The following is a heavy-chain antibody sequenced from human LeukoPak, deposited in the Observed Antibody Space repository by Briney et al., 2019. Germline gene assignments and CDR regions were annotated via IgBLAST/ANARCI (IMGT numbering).Heavy chain of an antibody. Sequence: PGGSLRLSCAASGFTFSSYSMNWVRQAPGKGLEWVSYISISSTTIYYADSVKGRFTISRDNAKNSLYLQMNSLRAEDTAVYYCARTDGYDSSGYYSPFDYWGQGTLVTVSS. V-gene: IGHV3-48*04. D-gene: IGHD3-22*01. CDR2: ISISSTTI. CDR3: ARTDGYDSSGYYSPFDY. CDR1: GFTFSSYS. J-gene: IGHJ4*02.